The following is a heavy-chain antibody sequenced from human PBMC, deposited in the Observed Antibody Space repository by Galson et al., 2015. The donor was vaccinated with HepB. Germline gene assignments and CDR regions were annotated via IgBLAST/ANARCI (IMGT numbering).Heavy chain of an antibody. D-gene: IGHD3-3*01. CDR3: ARDASPPPFWSGYSNYYYMDV. CDR2: IYTSGST. CDR1: GGSISSGSYY. V-gene: IGHV4-61*02. J-gene: IGHJ6*03. Sequence: TLSLTCTVSGGSISSGSYYWSWIRQPAGKGLEWIGRIYTSGSTNYNPSLKSRVTMSVDTSKNQFSLKLSSVTAADTAVYYCARDASPPPFWSGYSNYYYMDVWGKGTTVTVSS.